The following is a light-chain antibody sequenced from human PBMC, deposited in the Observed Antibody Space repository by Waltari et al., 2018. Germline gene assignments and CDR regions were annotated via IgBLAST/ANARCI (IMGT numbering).Light chain of an antibody. V-gene: IGKV4-1*01. CDR1: PSVLNSANNKNY. Sequence: DILLTPSPDSLAVSLGETVTISCKSTPSVLNSANNKNYLAWYQQKPGQPPNLLFSWASTRESGVPHRFSGSGSGTDFTLTIGSLEADDAAVYFCQQYRRSPWTFGQGTKVEIK. CDR2: WAS. J-gene: IGKJ1*01. CDR3: QQYRRSPWT.